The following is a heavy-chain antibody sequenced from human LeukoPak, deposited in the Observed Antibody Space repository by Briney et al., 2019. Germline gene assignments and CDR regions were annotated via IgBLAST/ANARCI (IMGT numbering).Heavy chain of an antibody. CDR2: IIPILGIA. CDR1: GCTFSSYA. Sequence: SVKVSCKASGCTFSSYAISWVRQAPGQGLEWMGRIIPILGIANYAQKFQGRVTITADKSTSTAYMELSSLRSEDTAVYYCARVAGNWFDPWGQGTLVTVSS. J-gene: IGHJ5*02. D-gene: IGHD6-25*01. V-gene: IGHV1-69*04. CDR3: ARVAGNWFDP.